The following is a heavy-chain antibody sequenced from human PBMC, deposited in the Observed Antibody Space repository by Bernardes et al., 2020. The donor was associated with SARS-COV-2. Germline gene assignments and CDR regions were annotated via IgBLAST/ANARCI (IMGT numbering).Heavy chain of an antibody. J-gene: IGHJ4*02. CDR1: GFTFSTYA. V-gene: IGHV3-23*01. Sequence: GGSLRLSCAASGFTFSTYAMSWVRQAPGKGLEWVSAFSYSTTYYADSVKGRFTVSRDNSKNTLSLHMNSLRAEDTAVYYCVTERGRYTSGENYFNHWGQGTLVSVSS. D-gene: IGHD5-18*01. CDR3: VTERGRYTSGENYFNH. CDR2: FSYSTT.